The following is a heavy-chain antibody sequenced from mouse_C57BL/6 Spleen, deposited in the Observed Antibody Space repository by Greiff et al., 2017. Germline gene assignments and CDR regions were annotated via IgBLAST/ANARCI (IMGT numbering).Heavy chain of an antibody. J-gene: IGHJ4*01. V-gene: IGHV1-81*01. Sequence: VKLMESGAELARPGASVKLSCKASGYTFTSYGISWVKQRTGQGLEWIGEIYPRSGNTYYNEKFKGKATLTADKSSSTAYMELRSLTSEDSAVYFCARQLRLRGMDYWGQGTSVTVSS. D-gene: IGHD3-2*02. CDR1: GYTFTSYG. CDR3: ARQLRLRGMDY. CDR2: IYPRSGNT.